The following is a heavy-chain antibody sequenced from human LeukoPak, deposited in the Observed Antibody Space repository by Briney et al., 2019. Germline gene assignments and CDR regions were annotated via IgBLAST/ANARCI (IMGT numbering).Heavy chain of an antibody. CDR3: ARDRDYYDSSGYWFDY. CDR2: INPSGGST. D-gene: IGHD3-22*01. CDR1: GYTFTSYY. V-gene: IGHV1-46*01. Sequence: ASVKVSCKASGYTFTSYYMHWVRQASGQGLEWMGIINPSGGSTGYAQKFQGRVTMTRDMSTSTVYMELSSLRSEDTAVYYCARDRDYYDSSGYWFDYWGQGTLVTVSS. J-gene: IGHJ4*02.